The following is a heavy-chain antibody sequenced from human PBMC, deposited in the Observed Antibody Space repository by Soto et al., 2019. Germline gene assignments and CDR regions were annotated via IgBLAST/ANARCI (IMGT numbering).Heavy chain of an antibody. D-gene: IGHD3-3*01. CDR1: GGSISSYY. CDR2: IYYSGST. V-gene: IGHV4-59*01. CDR3: ARTMPNLEWLLSPVGFDY. J-gene: IGHJ4*02. Sequence: SEPLSLTCTVSGGSISSYYWSWIRQPPGKGLEWIGYIYYSGSTNYNPSLKSRVTISVDTSKNQFSLKLSSVTAADTAVYYCARTMPNLEWLLSPVGFDYWGQGTLVTVTS.